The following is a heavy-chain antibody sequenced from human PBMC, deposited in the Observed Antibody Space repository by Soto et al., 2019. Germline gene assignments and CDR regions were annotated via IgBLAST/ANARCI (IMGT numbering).Heavy chain of an antibody. V-gene: IGHV4-59*01. J-gene: IGHJ4*02. CDR1: GGSISTYY. Sequence: SETLSLTCTVSGGSISTYYWSWIRQPPGKGLEWIGYIYYSASTKYNPSLKSRVTISVDTSKNQFSLKLSSVTAADTAVYCCARAPPYSSGIDYWGQGTLVTVSS. D-gene: IGHD6-19*01. CDR2: IYYSAST. CDR3: ARAPPYSSGIDY.